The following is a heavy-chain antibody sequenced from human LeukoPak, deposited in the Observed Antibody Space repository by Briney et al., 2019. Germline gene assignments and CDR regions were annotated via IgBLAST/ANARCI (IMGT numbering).Heavy chain of an antibody. D-gene: IGHD2/OR15-2a*01. CDR3: ARFVLSAGKKLAWYFDL. CDR1: GGSTSNFY. V-gene: IGHV4-59*01. CDR2: IYYTGNT. Sequence: SETLSLTCTVSGGSTSNFYWSLIRQPPGKGLEWIGYIYYTGNTNYNPSLKSRVTISVDTSKNQFSLRLTSVTAADTAVYYCARFVLSAGKKLAWYFDLWGRGTLVTVSS. J-gene: IGHJ2*01.